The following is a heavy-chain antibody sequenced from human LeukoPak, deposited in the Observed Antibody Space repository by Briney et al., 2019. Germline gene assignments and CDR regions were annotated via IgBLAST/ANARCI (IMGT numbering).Heavy chain of an antibody. J-gene: IGHJ4*02. V-gene: IGHV4-59*01. CDR2: VYSSGST. Sequence: SETLSLTCTVSGGSISGYYWSWIRQPPGMGLEWIGYVYSSGSTNYNPSLKSRVTMSVDTSKNQFSLRLNSVTAADTAVYYCARALSSWRYYFDYWGQGTLVTVSS. D-gene: IGHD6-13*01. CDR3: ARALSSWRYYFDY. CDR1: GGSISGYY.